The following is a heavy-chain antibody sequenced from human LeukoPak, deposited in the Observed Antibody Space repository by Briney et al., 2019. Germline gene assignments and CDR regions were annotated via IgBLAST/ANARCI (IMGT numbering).Heavy chain of an antibody. CDR3: ARHGATYSSSWLDY. V-gene: IGHV4-59*08. D-gene: IGHD6-13*01. CDR2: IYYSGTT. CDR1: GGSIGTYS. J-gene: IGHJ4*02. Sequence: SETLSLTCTVSGGSIGTYSWNWIRQPPGKGLEWIGCIYYSGTTNYNPSLKSRVTISVDTSKNQFSLKLSSVTAADTAVYYCARHGATYSSSWLDYWGQGTLVTVSS.